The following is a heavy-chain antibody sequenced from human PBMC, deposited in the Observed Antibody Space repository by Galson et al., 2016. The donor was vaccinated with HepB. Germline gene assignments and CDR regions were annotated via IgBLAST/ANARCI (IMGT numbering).Heavy chain of an antibody. J-gene: IGHJ4*02. CDR2: MNPNSGNT. CDR3: ARVEYASSTGANRFDY. CDR1: GYTFTSYD. D-gene: IGHD6-6*01. Sequence: SVKVSCMASGYTFTSYDIHWVRQATGQGLEWMGWMNPNSGNTGYAQKFQGRVTLTRSTSKSTVYMELSSLRSEDMAMYYCARVEYASSTGANRFDYWGRGTLVTVSS. V-gene: IGHV1-8*02.